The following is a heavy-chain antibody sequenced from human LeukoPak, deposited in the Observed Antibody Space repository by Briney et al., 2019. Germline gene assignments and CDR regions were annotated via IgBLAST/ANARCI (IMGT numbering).Heavy chain of an antibody. V-gene: IGHV3-66*01. CDR1: GFTVSSNY. D-gene: IGHD3-10*01. J-gene: IGHJ4*02. CDR3: ARVTYGSGTYGAFDY. Sequence: GGSLRLSCATSGFTVSSNYMTWVRQAPGKGLEWVSVIYSGGGTRYADSVKGRFTISRDNSKNTLYLQMNSLRAEDTAVYYCARVTYGSGTYGAFDYWGQGTLVTVTS. CDR2: IYSGGGT.